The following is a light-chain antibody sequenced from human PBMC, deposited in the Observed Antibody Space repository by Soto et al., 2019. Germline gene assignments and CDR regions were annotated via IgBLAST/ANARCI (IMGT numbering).Light chain of an antibody. CDR2: EVS. J-gene: IGLJ1*01. CDR3: SSYAGSNNYV. Sequence: QSALTQPPSASGSPGQSVTISCTETSSDVGGYNFVSWYQQPPDKAPKLLVYEVSKRPSGVPDRFSGSKSGNTASLTVSGLQAEDEADYYCSSYAGSNNYVFGTGTKLTVL. CDR1: SSDVGGYNF. V-gene: IGLV2-8*01.